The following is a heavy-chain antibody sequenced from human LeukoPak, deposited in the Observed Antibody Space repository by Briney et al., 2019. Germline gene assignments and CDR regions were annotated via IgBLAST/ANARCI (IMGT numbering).Heavy chain of an antibody. CDR1: GYTFTSYG. CDR2: ISAYNGNT. V-gene: IGHV1-18*01. CDR3: AREVVPAAMDAFDI. Sequence: ASVKVSCKASGYTFTSYGISWERQAPGQGLEWMGWISAYNGNTNYAQKLQGRVTMTTDTSTSTAYMELRSLRSDDTAVYYCAREVVPAAMDAFDIWGQGTMVTVSS. J-gene: IGHJ3*02. D-gene: IGHD2-2*01.